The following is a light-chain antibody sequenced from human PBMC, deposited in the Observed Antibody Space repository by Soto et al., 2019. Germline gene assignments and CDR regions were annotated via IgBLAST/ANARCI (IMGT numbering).Light chain of an antibody. CDR2: GAS. CDR1: QSVSSSY. V-gene: IGKV3D-7*01. Sequence: PGDRVTLSCRASQSVSSSYLTWYQQKPGQAPRLLIYGASTRATSIPARFSGSGSGTDFTITISSLQPEDFAVYYCQQDYTRFTFGPGTKVDIK. J-gene: IGKJ3*01. CDR3: QQDYTRFT.